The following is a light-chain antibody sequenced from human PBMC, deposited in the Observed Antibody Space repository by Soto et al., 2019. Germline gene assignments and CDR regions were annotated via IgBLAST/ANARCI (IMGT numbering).Light chain of an antibody. CDR2: RAS. V-gene: IGKV3-15*01. Sequence: EIVLTQSPGTLSLSPGERATLSCMSSQSLTSSQLAWYQQKPGQAPRLLIYRASTRATGISGRFSGSGSGTEFTLTITSLQSEDFAVYYCQQYNDWPITFGQGTRLEIK. J-gene: IGKJ5*01. CDR3: QQYNDWPIT. CDR1: QSLTSS.